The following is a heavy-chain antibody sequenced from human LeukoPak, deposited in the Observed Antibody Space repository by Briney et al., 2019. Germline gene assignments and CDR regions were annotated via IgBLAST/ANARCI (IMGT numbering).Heavy chain of an antibody. Sequence: ALVKVSCKTSGYIFTRYDINWVRQAPGQGLEWMGWMNPNTGNTVYAQKFQGRVTMTRDNSITTANMGLSSLRGDDTAVYFCARGMDTAFWGQGTLVTVSS. D-gene: IGHD5-18*01. V-gene: IGHV1-8*01. CDR2: MNPNTGNT. J-gene: IGHJ4*02. CDR3: ARGMDTAF. CDR1: GYIFTRYD.